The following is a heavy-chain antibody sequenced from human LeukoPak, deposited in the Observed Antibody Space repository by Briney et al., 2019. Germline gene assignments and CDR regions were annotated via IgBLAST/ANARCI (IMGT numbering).Heavy chain of an antibody. CDR1: GGTFSSYA. D-gene: IGHD1-7*01. J-gene: IGHJ4*02. CDR2: IIPIFGTA. V-gene: IGHV1-69*05. Sequence: GASVKVSCKASGGTFSSYAISWVRQAPGQGLEWMGRIIPIFGTANYAQKFQGRVTITTDESTSTAYMELSSLRSEDTAVYYCATQTGTNTLFGWGQGTLVTVSS. CDR3: ATQTGTNTLFG.